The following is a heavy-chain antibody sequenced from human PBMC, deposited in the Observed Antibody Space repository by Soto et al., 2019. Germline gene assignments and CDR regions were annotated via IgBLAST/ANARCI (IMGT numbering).Heavy chain of an antibody. CDR2: ISSSSSTI. Sequence: EVQLVESGGGLVQPGGSLRLSCAASGFTFSSYSMNWVRQAPGKGLEWVSYISSSSSTIYYADSVKGRFTISRDNAKNSLYLQMNILRAEGTAVYYCARGAYYYDSSGLSYWGQGTLVTVSS. CDR3: ARGAYYYDSSGLSY. D-gene: IGHD3-22*01. CDR1: GFTFSSYS. V-gene: IGHV3-48*01. J-gene: IGHJ4*02.